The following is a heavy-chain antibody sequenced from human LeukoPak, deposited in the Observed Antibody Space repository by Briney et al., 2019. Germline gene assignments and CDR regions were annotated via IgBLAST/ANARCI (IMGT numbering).Heavy chain of an antibody. J-gene: IGHJ4*02. CDR2: ISSSGGTI. CDR1: GFTFSDYY. D-gene: IGHD6-13*01. Sequence: GGSLRLSSAASGFTFSDYYMSWIRQAPGKGLEWDSYISSSGGTIYYADSVKGRFTISRDNAKNSLYLQMNSLRAEDAAVYYCARSLERYSSSWYYFDYWGQGTLVTVSS. V-gene: IGHV3-11*01. CDR3: ARSLERYSSSWYYFDY.